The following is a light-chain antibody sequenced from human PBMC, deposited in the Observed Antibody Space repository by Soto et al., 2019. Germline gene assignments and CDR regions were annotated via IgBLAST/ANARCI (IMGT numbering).Light chain of an antibody. J-gene: IGKJ3*01. Sequence: GLTQSPGALSLSLEERATVSCRASQSVGSNYLAWYQRKPGQAPRLLIYGASSRATGIPDRFSGSGSGTDFTLTISRLEPEDFSVYYCQQYATTPFTFGPGTKVDI. CDR2: GAS. V-gene: IGKV3-20*01. CDR1: QSVGSNY. CDR3: QQYATTPFT.